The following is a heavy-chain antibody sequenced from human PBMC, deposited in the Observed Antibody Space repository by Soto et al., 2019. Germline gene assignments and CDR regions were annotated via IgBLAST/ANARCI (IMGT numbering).Heavy chain of an antibody. CDR3: ARGREWFDP. J-gene: IGHJ5*02. D-gene: IGHD1-26*01. V-gene: IGHV3-23*01. CDR1: GFTFIPYA. Sequence: EVQMLESGGGLVQPGGSLRLSCAASGFTFIPYAMTWVRQAPGKGLEWVSVISGSGGGTYYADSVKGRFIISRDNSRNMVYLQMNNLRVDDTAVYYCARGREWFDPWGQGTLVTVSS. CDR2: ISGSGGGT.